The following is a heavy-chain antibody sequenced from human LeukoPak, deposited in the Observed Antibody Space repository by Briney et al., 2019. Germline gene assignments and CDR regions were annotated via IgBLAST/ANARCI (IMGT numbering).Heavy chain of an antibody. D-gene: IGHD3-22*01. J-gene: IGHJ4*02. CDR1: GGTFSSYA. CDR3: AITGYYDSSGYYIDY. V-gene: IGHV1-69*04. CDR2: IIPILGIA. Sequence: SVKVSCKASGGTFSSYAISWVRQAPGQGLEWMGRIIPILGIANYAQKFQGRVTITADKSTSTAYMELSSLRSEDTAVYYCAITGYYDSSGYYIDYWGQGTLVAVSS.